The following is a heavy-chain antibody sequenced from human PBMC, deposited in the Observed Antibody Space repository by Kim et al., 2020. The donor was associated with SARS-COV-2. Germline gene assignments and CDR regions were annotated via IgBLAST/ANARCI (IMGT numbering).Heavy chain of an antibody. Sequence: SETLSLTCTVSGGSISSSSYYWGWIRQPPGKGLEWIGSIYYSGSTYYNPSLKSRVTISVDTSKNQFSLKLSSVTAADTAVYYCASPPGLPPPSTPEPNYYYYMDVWGKGTTVTVSS. CDR3: ASPPGLPPPSTPEPNYYYYMDV. J-gene: IGHJ6*03. D-gene: IGHD5-12*01. V-gene: IGHV4-39*01. CDR2: IYYSGST. CDR1: GGSISSSSYY.